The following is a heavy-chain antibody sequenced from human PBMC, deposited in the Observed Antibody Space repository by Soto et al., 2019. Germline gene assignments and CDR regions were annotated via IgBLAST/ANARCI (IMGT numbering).Heavy chain of an antibody. CDR2: IYHSGST. D-gene: IGHD3-10*01. CDR3: AESGSYNLHGLGV. Sequence: QLQLQESGPGLVKPSETLSLTCTVSGGSISSSSYYWGWIRQPPGKGPEWIGSIYHSGSTYYNPSLTSRVTISVDTSRNQFSLKLNSVIAADTAVYFCAESGSYNLHGLGVWGQGTTVTVSS. V-gene: IGHV4-39*01. CDR1: GGSISSSSYY. J-gene: IGHJ6*02.